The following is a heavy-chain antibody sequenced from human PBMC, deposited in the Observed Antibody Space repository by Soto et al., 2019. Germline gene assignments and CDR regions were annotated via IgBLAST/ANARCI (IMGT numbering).Heavy chain of an antibody. J-gene: IGHJ5*02. D-gene: IGHD3-16*01. V-gene: IGHV4-34*01. Sequence: SETLSLTCAVYGGSFSGYYWSWIRQPPGKGLEWIGEINHSGSTNYNPSLKSRVTISVDTSKNQFSLKLSSVTAADTAVYYCARSSTQFGFDPWGQGTLVTVSS. CDR2: INHSGST. CDR1: GGSFSGYY. CDR3: ARSSTQFGFDP.